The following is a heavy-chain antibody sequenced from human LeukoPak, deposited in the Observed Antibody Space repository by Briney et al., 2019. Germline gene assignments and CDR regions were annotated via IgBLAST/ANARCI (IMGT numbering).Heavy chain of an antibody. CDR2: IYTSGST. V-gene: IGHV4-59*10. CDR1: GGSFSGYY. D-gene: IGHD6-19*01. Sequence: SETLSLTCAVYGGSFSGYYWSWIRQPAGKGLEWIGRIYTSGSTNYNPSLKSRVTMSVDTSKNQFSLKLSSVTAADTAVYYCARAVAGTEGYYYYYYYMDVWGKGTTVT. CDR3: ARAVAGTEGYYYYYYYMDV. J-gene: IGHJ6*03.